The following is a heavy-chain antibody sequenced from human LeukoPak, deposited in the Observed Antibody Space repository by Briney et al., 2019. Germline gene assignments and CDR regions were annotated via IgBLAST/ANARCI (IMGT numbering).Heavy chain of an antibody. CDR2: MSHTGAT. Sequence: SETLSLTCAVFGGSFSGYYWSLIRQSAEKGLEWIGEMSHTGATNYNPSLKSRVTVSVDTSKKQFSLNLRSVTAAVTAVYYCARGLHYNILTGGMDVWGQGTTVIVSS. CDR1: GGSFSGYY. J-gene: IGHJ6*02. V-gene: IGHV4-34*01. D-gene: IGHD3-9*01. CDR3: ARGLHYNILTGGMDV.